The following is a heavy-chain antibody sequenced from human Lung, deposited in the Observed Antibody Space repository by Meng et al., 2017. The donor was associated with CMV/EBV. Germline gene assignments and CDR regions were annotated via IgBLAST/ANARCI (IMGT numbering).Heavy chain of an antibody. CDR3: ARDLEWFVSGGYFGMDV. CDR2: IYSGGST. J-gene: IGHJ6*01. V-gene: IGHV3-66*02. CDR1: GLTVSDNY. D-gene: IGHD3-3*01. Sequence: GSLRLXCAVYGLTVSDNYTSWVRQAPGKGLEWVSVIYSGGSTYYADSVKGRFTISRDNSKYPLYLQMNSLAAEDTAVYYCARDLEWFVSGGYFGMDVWVQGNXVNGAS.